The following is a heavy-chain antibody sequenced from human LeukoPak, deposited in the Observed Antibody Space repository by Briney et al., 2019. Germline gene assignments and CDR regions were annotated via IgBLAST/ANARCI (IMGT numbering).Heavy chain of an antibody. Sequence: ASVKVSCKASGYTFTGYYMHWVRPAPGQGLEWMGWINPNSGGTNYAQKFQGRVTMTRDTSISTAYMELSRLRSDDTAVYYCARAPPHYYGSGSYLWYFDYWGQGTLVTVSS. V-gene: IGHV1-2*02. CDR3: ARAPPHYYGSGSYLWYFDY. CDR2: INPNSGGT. CDR1: GYTFTGYY. D-gene: IGHD3-10*01. J-gene: IGHJ4*02.